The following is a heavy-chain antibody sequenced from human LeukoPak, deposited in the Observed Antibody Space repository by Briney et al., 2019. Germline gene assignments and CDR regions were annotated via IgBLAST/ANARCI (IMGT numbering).Heavy chain of an antibody. V-gene: IGHV4-4*09. D-gene: IGHD1-26*01. CDR1: GASISHFY. Sequence: SETLSLTCTASGASISHFYWSWIRQTPEKGLEWMGHVHTSGGSTYYPSLKTRLTMSIDTSRSQLSLKLASVTAADTAVYFCARLGSYHDFWGQGALVTVTS. J-gene: IGHJ4*02. CDR2: VHTSGGS. CDR3: ARLGSYHDF.